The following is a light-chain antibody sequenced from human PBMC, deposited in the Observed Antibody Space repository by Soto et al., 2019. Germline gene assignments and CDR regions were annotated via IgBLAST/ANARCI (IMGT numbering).Light chain of an antibody. CDR3: LQDYNYPWT. CDR1: TGIRTD. CDR2: AAT. Sequence: AIQLTQSPSSLSASVGDRVTITCRASTGIRTDLSWYQQKPGKVPKVLIYAATSLHSGVPSRFSGSGSGTDFTLTISSLQPEDFETYYCLQDYNYPWTFGQGTKVDIK. V-gene: IGKV1-6*01. J-gene: IGKJ1*01.